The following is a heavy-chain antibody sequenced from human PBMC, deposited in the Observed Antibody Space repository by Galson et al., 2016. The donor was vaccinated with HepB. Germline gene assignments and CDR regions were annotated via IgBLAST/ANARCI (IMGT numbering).Heavy chain of an antibody. Sequence: SLRLSCAASGFTFSSFAMHWVRQAPGKGLEWVAVISFDGRNQFYADSVKGRFTISRDNSKNTVYLQMNRLRAEDTAVYYCPRVHDGDYDYWGPGTLVTVSS. J-gene: IGHJ4*02. V-gene: IGHV3-30*04. D-gene: IGHD4-17*01. CDR2: ISFDGRNQ. CDR1: GFTFSSFA. CDR3: PRVHDGDYDY.